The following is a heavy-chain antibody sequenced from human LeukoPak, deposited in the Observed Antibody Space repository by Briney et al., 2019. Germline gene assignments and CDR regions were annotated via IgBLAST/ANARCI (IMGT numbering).Heavy chain of an antibody. V-gene: IGHV3-53*01. J-gene: IGHJ4*02. Sequence: GESLRLSCAASGFTVNNNYMSWVRQAPRQGLEWVSVIYSSGSTYYADSVKGRFTISRDISKNSLYLQMTSLRADDTAVYYCARDLGYYASSANWGQGTLVSVSS. CDR1: GFTVNNNY. D-gene: IGHD3-22*01. CDR3: ARDLGYYASSAN. CDR2: IYSSGST.